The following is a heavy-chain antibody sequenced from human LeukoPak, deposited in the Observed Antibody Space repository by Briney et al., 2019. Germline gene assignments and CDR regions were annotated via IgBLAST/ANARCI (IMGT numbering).Heavy chain of an antibody. CDR3: ATAYGYQAPSAFDI. D-gene: IGHD5-24*01. V-gene: IGHV1-8*01. CDR1: GYTFTSYD. CDR2: MNPNSGNT. Sequence: ASVKVSCKASGYTFTSYDINWVRQATGQGLEWMGWMNPNSGNTGYAQKFQGRVTMTRNTSISTAYMELSSLRSEDTAVYYCATAYGYQAPSAFDIWGQGTMVTVSS. J-gene: IGHJ3*02.